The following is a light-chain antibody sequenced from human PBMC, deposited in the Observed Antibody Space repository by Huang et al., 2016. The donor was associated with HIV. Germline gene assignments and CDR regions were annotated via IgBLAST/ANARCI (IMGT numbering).Light chain of an antibody. CDR2: DAS. J-gene: IGKJ2*01. CDR1: QSVSSY. CDR3: QQRSNWPPMYT. Sequence: EIVLTQSPATLSLSPGERATLSCRASQSVSSYLDWYQQKPGQAPRLLIYDASNRATGSPGRFSGSGSGTDFTLTISSREPEDFAVYYCQQRSNWPPMYTFGQGTKLEIK. V-gene: IGKV3-11*01.